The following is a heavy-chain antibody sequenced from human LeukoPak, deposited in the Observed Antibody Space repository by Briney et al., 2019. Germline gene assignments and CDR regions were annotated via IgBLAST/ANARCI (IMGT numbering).Heavy chain of an antibody. D-gene: IGHD6-19*01. CDR2: ISSSSSYI. J-gene: IGHJ4*02. V-gene: IGHV3-21*01. CDR1: GFTFSSYS. Sequence: PGGSLRLSCAASGFTFSSYSMNWVRQAPGKGLEWVSSISSSSSYIYYADSVKGRFTISRDNAKNSLYLQMNSLRAEDTAVYYCARDLGTVAGVSYWGQGTLVTVSS. CDR3: ARDLGTVAGVSY.